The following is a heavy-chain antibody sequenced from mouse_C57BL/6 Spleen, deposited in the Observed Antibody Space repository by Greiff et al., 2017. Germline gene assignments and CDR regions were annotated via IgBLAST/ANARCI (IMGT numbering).Heavy chain of an antibody. CDR3: ARHEEGFAY. V-gene: IGHV5-9*01. CDR1: GFTFSSYT. J-gene: IGHJ3*01. CDR2: ISGGGGNT. Sequence: DVKLVESGGGLVKPGGSLKLSCAASGFTFSSYTMSWVRQTPEKRLEWVATISGGGGNTYYPDSVKGRFTLSRDNAKNTLYRQMSSLRSEDAALYYCARHEEGFAYWGQGTLVTVSA.